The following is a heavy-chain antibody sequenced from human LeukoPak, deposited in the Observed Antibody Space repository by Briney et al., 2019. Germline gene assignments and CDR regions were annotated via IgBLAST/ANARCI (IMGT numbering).Heavy chain of an antibody. CDR1: GYTFSGNY. J-gene: IGHJ6*02. CDR3: ARDHCVTSGCYEDYYYGLDV. D-gene: IGHD2-2*01. V-gene: IGHV1-2*02. CDR2: INPNSGGT. Sequence: ASVKVSCKASGYTFSGNYIQWVRQAPGQGLEWMGWINPNSGGTNYAQTFQGRVTMTRDTSINTAYLELSRLTSDGTAVYYCARDHCVTSGCYEDYYYGLDVWGQGTTVTVSS.